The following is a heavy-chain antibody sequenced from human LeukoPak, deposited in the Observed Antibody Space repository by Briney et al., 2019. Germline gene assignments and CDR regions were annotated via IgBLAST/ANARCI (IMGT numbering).Heavy chain of an antibody. Sequence: ASVKVSCKASGYTFTGYYMHWVRQAPGQGLEWMGCINPNSGGTNYAQKYQGRVTMTRDTSINTAYMELSRLRSDDTAVYYCAREGDSDAFDIWGQGTMVTVSS. J-gene: IGHJ3*02. D-gene: IGHD2-21*02. CDR3: AREGDSDAFDI. CDR2: INPNSGGT. V-gene: IGHV1-2*02. CDR1: GYTFTGYY.